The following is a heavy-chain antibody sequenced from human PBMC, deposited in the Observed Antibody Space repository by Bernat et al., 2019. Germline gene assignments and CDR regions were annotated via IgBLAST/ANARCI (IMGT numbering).Heavy chain of an antibody. D-gene: IGHD4-23*01. Sequence: QVQLVESGGGVVQPGRSLRLSCAASGFTFSSYGMHWVRQAPGKGLEWVAVISYDGSNKYYADSVKGRFTISRDNSKNTLYLQMNSLRAEDTAVYYCAKDRGTTVVTPWFDPWRQGTLVTVSS. V-gene: IGHV3-30*18. CDR1: GFTFSSYG. CDR2: ISYDGSNK. CDR3: AKDRGTTVVTPWFDP. J-gene: IGHJ5*02.